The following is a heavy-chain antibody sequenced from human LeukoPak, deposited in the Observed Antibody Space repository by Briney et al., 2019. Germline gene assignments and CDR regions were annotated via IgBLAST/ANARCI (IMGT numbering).Heavy chain of an antibody. CDR3: TASTMVVTSSFDY. CDR2: IIPIFGTA. V-gene: IGHV1-69*05. CDR1: GGTFSSYA. D-gene: IGHD4-23*01. Sequence: SVKVSCKASGGTFSSYAISWVRQAPGQGLEWMGGIIPIFGTANYAQKFQGRVTITTDESTSTAYVELSSLRSEDTAVYYCTASTMVVTSSFDYWDQGTLVTVSS. J-gene: IGHJ4*02.